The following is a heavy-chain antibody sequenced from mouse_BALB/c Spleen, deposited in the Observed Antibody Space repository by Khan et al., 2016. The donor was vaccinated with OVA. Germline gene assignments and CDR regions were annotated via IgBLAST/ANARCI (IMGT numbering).Heavy chain of an antibody. Sequence: VQLQQSGTEVVRPGTSVKMSCKAAGYTFTHYWIGWVKQRPGHGLEWIGDTYPGGGYTNYNEKFKGKATLTADTSSSTAYMQLSGLTSEDSDIYYWARRGAARATLDYFDYWGQGTSLIVSS. CDR2: TYPGGGYT. V-gene: IGHV1-63*02. D-gene: IGHD3-1*01. J-gene: IGHJ2*02. CDR1: GYTFTHYW. CDR3: ARRGAARATLDYFDY.